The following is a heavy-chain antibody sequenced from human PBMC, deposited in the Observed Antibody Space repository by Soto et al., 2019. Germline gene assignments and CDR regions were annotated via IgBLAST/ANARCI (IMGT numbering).Heavy chain of an antibody. Sequence: PSETLSLTCTVSGGSISSGGYYWRWIRQHPGKGLEWIGYIYYSGSTYYNPSLKSRVTISVDTSKNQFSLKLSSVTAADTAVYYCARARLHCSGGSCYSDYYYYYGMDVWGQGTTVTVSS. D-gene: IGHD2-15*01. CDR1: GGSISSGGYY. CDR3: ARARLHCSGGSCYSDYYYYYGMDV. J-gene: IGHJ6*02. V-gene: IGHV4-31*03. CDR2: IYYSGST.